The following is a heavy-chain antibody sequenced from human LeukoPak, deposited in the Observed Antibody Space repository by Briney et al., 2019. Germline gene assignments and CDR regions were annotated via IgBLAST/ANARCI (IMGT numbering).Heavy chain of an antibody. CDR3: ARGPTISETGYFDF. CDR1: GESFSAFY. CDR2: INHRGDT. Sequence: SETLSLTCAVYGESFSAFYWSWIRQSPGKGLEWIAEINHRGDTNYNPSVKSRVTISIDTSKSQFSLKVRSLTAADTAVYYCARGPTISETGYFDFWGRGTLVTVSS. V-gene: IGHV4-34*01. D-gene: IGHD1-1*01. J-gene: IGHJ4*03.